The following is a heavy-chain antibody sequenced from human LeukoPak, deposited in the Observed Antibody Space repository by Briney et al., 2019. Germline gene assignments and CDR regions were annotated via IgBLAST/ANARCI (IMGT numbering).Heavy chain of an antibody. V-gene: IGHV3-7*03. CDR2: IKLDGSEK. J-gene: IGHJ4*02. CDR1: GFTFSSYA. D-gene: IGHD3-3*01. CDR3: ARDQYDTWSRRGNFDS. Sequence: SGGSLRLSCAVSGFTFSSYAMSWVRQAPGKGLEWVANIKLDGSEKNYVDSVKGRFTISRDNTKNSLYLQMNSLRAEDTAVFYCARDQYDTWSRRGNFDSWGQGTLVIVSS.